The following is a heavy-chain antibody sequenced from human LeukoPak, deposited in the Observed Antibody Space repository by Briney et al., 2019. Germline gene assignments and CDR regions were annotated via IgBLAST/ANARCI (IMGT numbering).Heavy chain of an antibody. D-gene: IGHD3-10*01. CDR3: ARGRGRVTARETYYYYMDV. CDR1: GYTFTSYG. CDR2: IIPIFGTA. V-gene: IGHV1-69*13. J-gene: IGHJ6*03. Sequence: SAKVSCKASGYTFTSYGISWVRQAPGQGLEWMGGIIPIFGTANYAQKFQGRVTITADESTSTAYMELSSLRSEDTAVYYCARGRGRVTARETYYYYMDVWGRGTTVTISS.